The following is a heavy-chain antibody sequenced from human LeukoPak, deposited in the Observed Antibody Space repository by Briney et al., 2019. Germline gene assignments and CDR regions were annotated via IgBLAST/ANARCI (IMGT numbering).Heavy chain of an antibody. J-gene: IGHJ4*02. D-gene: IGHD6-13*01. V-gene: IGHV4-31*03. CDR1: GGSISSGGYY. CDR2: IYYSGST. CDR3: ARLSGIAAAGTYYFDY. Sequence: SETLSLTCTVSGGSISSGGYYWSWIRQHPGKGLEWIGYIYYSGSTYYNPSLKSRVTISVDTSKNQFSLKLSSVTAADTAVYYCARLSGIAAAGTYYFDYWGQGTLVTVSS.